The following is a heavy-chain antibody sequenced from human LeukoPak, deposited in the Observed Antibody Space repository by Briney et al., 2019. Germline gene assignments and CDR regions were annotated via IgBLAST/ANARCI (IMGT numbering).Heavy chain of an antibody. V-gene: IGHV3-9*01. CDR1: GFTFDDYA. CDR3: ASGGIYYGAAFDF. Sequence: PGGSLRLSCAASGFTFDDYAMHWVRQAPGKGLEWVSGISWNGGSIGYADSVKGRFTISRDNAKNSLYPQMNSLRAEDTALYYCASGGIYYGAAFDFWGQGILVTVSS. D-gene: IGHD1-26*01. J-gene: IGHJ4*02. CDR2: ISWNGGSI.